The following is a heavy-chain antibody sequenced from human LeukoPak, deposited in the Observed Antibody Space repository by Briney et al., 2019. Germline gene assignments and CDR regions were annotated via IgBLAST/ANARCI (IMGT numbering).Heavy chain of an antibody. V-gene: IGHV3-23*01. J-gene: IGHJ4*02. CDR1: GFTFNQYG. CDR3: ARGPYTDY. D-gene: IGHD2-2*02. CDR2: ISGSGGST. Sequence: TGGSLRLSCAASGFTFNQYGMSWVRQAPGKGLEWVSAISGSGGSTYYADSVKGRFTISRDNSKNALYLQMNSLRAEDTAVYFCARGPYTDYWGQGTLVTVSS.